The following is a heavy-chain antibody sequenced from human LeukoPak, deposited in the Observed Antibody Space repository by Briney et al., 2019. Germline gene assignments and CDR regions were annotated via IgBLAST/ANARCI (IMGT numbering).Heavy chain of an antibody. D-gene: IGHD3-3*01. Sequence: SETLSLTCAVYGGSFSGYYWSWTRQPPGKGLEWIGEINHSGSTNYNPSLKSRVTISVDTSKNQFSLKLSSVTAADTAVYYCARAVLRTYHYYYYYMDVWGKGTTVTVS. CDR1: GGSFSGYY. V-gene: IGHV4-34*01. J-gene: IGHJ6*03. CDR2: INHSGST. CDR3: ARAVLRTYHYYYYYMDV.